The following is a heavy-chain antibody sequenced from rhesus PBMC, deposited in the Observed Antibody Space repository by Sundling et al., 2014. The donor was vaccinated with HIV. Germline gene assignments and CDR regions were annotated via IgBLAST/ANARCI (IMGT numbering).Heavy chain of an antibody. CDR3: ARGYSGSWKMDFDY. V-gene: IGHV4-160*01. J-gene: IGHJ4*01. Sequence: QVQLQESGPGLVKPSETLSLSCAVSGGSINDSYYWSWIRQPPGKGLEWIGRVFGNTGSTDYSPSLKSRVTISTDTSKKQFSLNLSSVTAADTAVYYCARGYSGSWKMDFDYWGQGVLVTVSS. D-gene: IGHD6-25*01. CDR2: VFGNTGST. CDR1: GGSINDSYY.